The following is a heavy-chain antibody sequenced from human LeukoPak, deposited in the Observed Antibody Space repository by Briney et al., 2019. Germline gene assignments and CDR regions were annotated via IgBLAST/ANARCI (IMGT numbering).Heavy chain of an antibody. D-gene: IGHD6-19*01. CDR3: AKARYSSGWSGFDY. CDR2: ISYDGSNK. J-gene: IGHJ4*02. CDR1: GFTFSSYA. Sequence: GRSLRLSCAASGFTFSSYAMHWVRQAPGKGLEWVAVISYDGSNKYYADSVKGRFTISRDNSKNTLYLQMNSLRAEDTAVYYCAKARYSSGWSGFDYWGQGTLVTVSS. V-gene: IGHV3-30-3*01.